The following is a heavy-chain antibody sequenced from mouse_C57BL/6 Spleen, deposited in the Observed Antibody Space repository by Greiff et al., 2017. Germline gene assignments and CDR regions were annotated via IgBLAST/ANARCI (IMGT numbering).Heavy chain of an antibody. CDR1: GFSLTSYG. J-gene: IGHJ2*01. CDR2: IWSGGST. Sequence: QVQLKESGPGLVQPSQSLSITCTVSGFSLTSYGVHWVRQSPGKGLEWLGVIWSGGSTDYNAAFISRLSISKDNSKSQVFFKMNSLQADDTAIYYCARNALLRCYFDYWGQGTTLTVSS. CDR3: ARNALLRCYFDY. D-gene: IGHD1-1*01. V-gene: IGHV2-2*01.